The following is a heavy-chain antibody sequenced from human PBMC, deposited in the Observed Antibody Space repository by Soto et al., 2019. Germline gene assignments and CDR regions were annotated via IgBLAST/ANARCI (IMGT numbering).Heavy chain of an antibody. Sequence: SETLSLTCTVSGGSISSSSYYWGWIRQPPGKGLEWIGSIYYSGSTYYNPSLKSRVTMSVDTSKKQFSLKLTSVTAADTAVYYCARDKNYGGNPWPDYWGQGTLVTVSS. D-gene: IGHD4-17*01. J-gene: IGHJ4*02. V-gene: IGHV4-39*07. CDR2: IYYSGST. CDR3: ARDKNYGGNPWPDY. CDR1: GGSISSSSYY.